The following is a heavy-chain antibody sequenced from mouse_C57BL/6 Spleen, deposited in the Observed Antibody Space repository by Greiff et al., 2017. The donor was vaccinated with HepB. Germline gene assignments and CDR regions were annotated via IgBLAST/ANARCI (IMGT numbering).Heavy chain of an antibody. CDR1: GYSITSGYY. D-gene: IGHD1-1*01. V-gene: IGHV3-6*01. CDR2: ISYDGSN. J-gene: IGHJ3*01. Sequence: EVQLVESGPGLVKPSQSLSLTCSASGYSITSGYYWYWIRQFPGNKLEWMGYISYDGSNNYNPSFKNGISITRDTSKNQCFLKLNSVTTEDTATYYCARDEYYYGSSFAYWGQGTLVTVSA. CDR3: ARDEYYYGSSFAY.